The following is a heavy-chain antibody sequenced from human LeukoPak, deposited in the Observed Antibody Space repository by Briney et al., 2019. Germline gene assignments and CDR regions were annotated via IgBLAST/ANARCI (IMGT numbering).Heavy chain of an antibody. CDR2: ISYTGSS. CDR3: ATFTSGGAFDF. Sequence: SETLSLTCTVSGVPISNDYWSWIRQPPGKGLDWVAWISYTGSSKYNSSLQSRLTISRDMSNNQLSLRLTSVTAADTAVYYCATFTSGGAFDFWGRGALVTVSS. D-gene: IGHD2-8*02. CDR1: GVPISNDY. J-gene: IGHJ4*02. V-gene: IGHV4-59*03.